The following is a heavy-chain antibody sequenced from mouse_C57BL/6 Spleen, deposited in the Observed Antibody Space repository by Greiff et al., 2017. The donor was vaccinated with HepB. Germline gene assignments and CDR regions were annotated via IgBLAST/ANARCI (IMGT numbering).Heavy chain of an antibody. J-gene: IGHJ2*01. V-gene: IGHV14-4*01. CDR3: TFPYDY. Sequence: EVKLMESGAELVRPGASVKLSCTASGFNIKDDYMHWVKQRPEQGLEWIGWIDPENGDTEYASKFQGKATITADTSSNTAYLQLSSLTSEDTAVYYCTFPYDYWGQGTTLTVSS. CDR1: GFNIKDDY. D-gene: IGHD2-10*01. CDR2: IDPENGDT.